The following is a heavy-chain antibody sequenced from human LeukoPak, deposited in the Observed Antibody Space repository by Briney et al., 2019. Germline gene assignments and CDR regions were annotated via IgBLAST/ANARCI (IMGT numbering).Heavy chain of an antibody. Sequence: GGSLRLSCASSALTFSNYLMSWVRQAPGKGLEWVANIKEDGSETYYLDSVKGRFTISRDNAKNSLFLQMNSLRAEDTAVYYCARRLSSSWHTPHGYWGQGTLVTVSS. CDR1: ALTFSNYL. CDR2: IKEDGSET. D-gene: IGHD2-2*01. CDR3: ARRLSSSWHTPHGY. V-gene: IGHV3-7*01. J-gene: IGHJ4*02.